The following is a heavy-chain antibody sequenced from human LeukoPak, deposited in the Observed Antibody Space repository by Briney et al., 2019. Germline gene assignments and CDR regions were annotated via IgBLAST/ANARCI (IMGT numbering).Heavy chain of an antibody. V-gene: IGHV3-74*01. D-gene: IGHD2-15*01. Sequence: AEGSLRLSCAASGFTFSSYWMHWVRQAPGKGLVWVSRINTDGSDTTYADSVKGRFTISRDNAKNTLYLQMNSLRAEDTAVYYCARGYCSSGSCEPKDSWGRGTLVTVSS. CDR1: GFTFSSYW. J-gene: IGHJ4*02. CDR2: INTDGSDT. CDR3: ARGYCSSGSCEPKDS.